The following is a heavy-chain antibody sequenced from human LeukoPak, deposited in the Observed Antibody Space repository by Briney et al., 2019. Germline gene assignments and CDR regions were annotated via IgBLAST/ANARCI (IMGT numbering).Heavy chain of an antibody. CDR2: INHSGST. V-gene: IGHV4-34*01. J-gene: IGHJ4*01. CDR1: GGSFSGYY. D-gene: IGHD2/OR15-2a*01. Sequence: PSETLSLTCAVYGGSFSGYYWSWIRQPPGKGLEWIGEINHSGSTNYNPSLKSRVTISVDTSKNQFSLKLSSVTAADTAVYFCATSSFRTEYLFDQWGRGTLVTVSS. CDR3: ATSSFRTEYLFDQ.